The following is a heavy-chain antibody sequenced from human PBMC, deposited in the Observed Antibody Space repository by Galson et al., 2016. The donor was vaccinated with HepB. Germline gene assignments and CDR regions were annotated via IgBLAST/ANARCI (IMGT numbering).Heavy chain of an antibody. D-gene: IGHD3-16*01. CDR1: GFTFSNYY. Sequence: SLRLSCAASGFTFSNYYMTWIRQAPGKGLESISYISTSGITIYYAGSLKGRFTISRDNAKNLLYLQMNSLRAEDTAVYYCARQYGGGAHHCDSWGHGTLVTVSS. CDR3: ARQYGGGAHHCDS. V-gene: IGHV3-11*01. J-gene: IGHJ5*01. CDR2: ISTSGITI.